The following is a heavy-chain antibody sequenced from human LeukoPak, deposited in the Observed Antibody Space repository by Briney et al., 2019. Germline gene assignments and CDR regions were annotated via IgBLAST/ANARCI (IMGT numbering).Heavy chain of an antibody. CDR2: IYYSGST. Sequence: SETLSLTCIVSGGSLSSYYWSWIRQPPGKGLEWIGYIYYSGSTNYNPSLKSRVTISVDTSANHFSLKLSSVTAADTAVYYCARESYYYESSGYYPYYFDYWGQGILVTVPP. J-gene: IGHJ4*02. V-gene: IGHV4-59*01. CDR3: ARESYYYESSGYYPYYFDY. D-gene: IGHD3-22*01. CDR1: GGSLSSYY.